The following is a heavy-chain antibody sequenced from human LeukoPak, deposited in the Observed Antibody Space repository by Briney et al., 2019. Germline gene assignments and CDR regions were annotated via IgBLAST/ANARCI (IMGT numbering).Heavy chain of an antibody. D-gene: IGHD6-19*01. V-gene: IGHV4-38-2*02. Sequence: PSETLSLTCTVSGYSISSGYYWGWIRQPPGKGLEWIGSIYYSGSTYYNPSLKSRVTISVDTSKNQFSLKLSSVTAADTAVYYCARRRAVAGGFDYWGQGTLVTVSS. CDR2: IYYSGST. J-gene: IGHJ4*02. CDR3: ARRRAVAGGFDY. CDR1: GYSISSGYY.